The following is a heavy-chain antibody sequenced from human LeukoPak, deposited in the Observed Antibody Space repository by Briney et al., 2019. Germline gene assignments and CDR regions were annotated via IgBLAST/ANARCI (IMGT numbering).Heavy chain of an antibody. CDR1: GYTFIGYY. J-gene: IGHJ4*02. CDR2: INPNSGGT. V-gene: IGHV1-2*02. Sequence: ASVKVSCKASGYTFIGYYMHWVRQAPGQGLEWMGWINPNSGGTNYAQKFQGRVTMTRDTSISTAYMELSRLRSDDTAVYYCARLESSLITLDYWGQGTLVTVSS. D-gene: IGHD5-24*01. CDR3: ARLESSLITLDY.